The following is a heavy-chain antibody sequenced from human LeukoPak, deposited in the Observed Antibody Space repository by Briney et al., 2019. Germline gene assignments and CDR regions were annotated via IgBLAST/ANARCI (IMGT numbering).Heavy chain of an antibody. D-gene: IGHD4-17*01. CDR2: IRYDGSNK. V-gene: IGHV3-30*02. Sequence: GGSLRLSCAAPGFTFSSYGMHWVRQAPGKGLEWVAFIRYDGSNKYYADSVKGRFTISRDNAKNSLYLQMNSLRAEDTAVYYCARDPPYGDYVDYYMDVWGKGTTVTISS. CDR1: GFTFSSYG. CDR3: ARDPPYGDYVDYYMDV. J-gene: IGHJ6*03.